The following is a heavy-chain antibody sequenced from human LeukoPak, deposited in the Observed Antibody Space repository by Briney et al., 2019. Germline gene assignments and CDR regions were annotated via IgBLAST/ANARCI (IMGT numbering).Heavy chain of an antibody. Sequence: ASVKVSCKASGYTFTSYDINWVRQATGQGLEWRGWMNPNSGNTGNAQKFQGRVTMTRKTAISTAYMELSSLRSEDTAVYYCARQWLDINWFDPWGQGTLVTVSS. D-gene: IGHD6-19*01. CDR2: MNPNSGNT. V-gene: IGHV1-8*01. J-gene: IGHJ5*02. CDR1: GYTFTSYD. CDR3: ARQWLDINWFDP.